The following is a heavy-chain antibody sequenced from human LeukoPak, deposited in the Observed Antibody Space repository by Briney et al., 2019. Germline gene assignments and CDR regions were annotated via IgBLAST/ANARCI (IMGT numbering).Heavy chain of an antibody. Sequence: GGSLRLSCTASGFTFGDYLMSWFRQAPGKGLEWIGFIRRKLDGGTAEYAASVKGRFTISRDDSTSIAYLQMNSLKTEDTALYYCSRSSGWLSVYWGQGTLVTVSS. J-gene: IGHJ4*02. V-gene: IGHV3-49*03. D-gene: IGHD6-19*01. CDR2: IRRKLDGGTA. CDR1: GFTFGDYL. CDR3: SRSSGWLSVY.